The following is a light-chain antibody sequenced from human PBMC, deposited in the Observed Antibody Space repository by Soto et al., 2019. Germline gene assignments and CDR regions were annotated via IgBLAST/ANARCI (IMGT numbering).Light chain of an antibody. J-gene: IGKJ1*01. V-gene: IGKV3-11*01. CDR3: QQRSSWPQT. CDR2: DAS. CDR1: QSVSSY. Sequence: TVLTQSPATLSLSPGERATLSCRASQSVSSYLAWYQQKPDQAPRLLIYDASNRATGIPARFSGSGSGTDFTLTISSLEPEDFAVYYCQQRSSWPQTFGQGTKVEIK.